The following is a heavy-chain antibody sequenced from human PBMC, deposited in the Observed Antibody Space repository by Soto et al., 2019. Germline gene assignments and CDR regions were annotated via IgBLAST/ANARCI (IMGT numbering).Heavy chain of an antibody. CDR3: AGESGLNWFNP. V-gene: IGHV3-11*01. Sequence: GGSLRISCAASAFTFSDSYMAWVRQAPGKGLEWVSYISGSGSKIYYADSVKVRFTVSRYNAKNSLFLQMNTLRAEDTAVYYCAGESGLNWFNPGGRGTLVTVSS. CDR1: AFTFSDSY. CDR2: ISGSGSKI. D-gene: IGHD6-25*01. J-gene: IGHJ5*02.